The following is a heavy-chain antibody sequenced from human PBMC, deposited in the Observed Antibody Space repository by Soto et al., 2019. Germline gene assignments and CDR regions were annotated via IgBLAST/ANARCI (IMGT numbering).Heavy chain of an antibody. V-gene: IGHV3-30-3*01. D-gene: IGHD3-10*01. J-gene: IGHJ4*02. Sequence: PGGSLRLSCAASGLTFSSYAMHWVRQAPGKELEWVAVISYDGRNKYYANSVKGRFTISRDNSKNTLYLQMNSLRAEDTAVDYCARGDTMVRGVTPEDFDYWGQGT. CDR1: GLTFSSYA. CDR3: ARGDTMVRGVTPEDFDY. CDR2: ISYDGRNK.